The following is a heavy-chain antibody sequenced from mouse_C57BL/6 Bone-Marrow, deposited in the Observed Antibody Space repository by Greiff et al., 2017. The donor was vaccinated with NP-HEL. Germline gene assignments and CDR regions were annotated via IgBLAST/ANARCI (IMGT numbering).Heavy chain of an antibody. CDR1: GYTFTSYW. V-gene: IGHV1-5*01. J-gene: IGHJ4*01. CDR2: IYPGNSDT. Sequence: VQLQQSGTVLARPGASVKMSCKTSGYTFTSYWMHWVKQRPGQGLDWIGAIYPGNSDTSYNQKFKGKAKLTAATSASTAYMELSSLTNEDSAVYYWSRTYGSSYAMDYWGQGTSVTVSS. CDR3: SRTYGSSYAMDY. D-gene: IGHD1-1*01.